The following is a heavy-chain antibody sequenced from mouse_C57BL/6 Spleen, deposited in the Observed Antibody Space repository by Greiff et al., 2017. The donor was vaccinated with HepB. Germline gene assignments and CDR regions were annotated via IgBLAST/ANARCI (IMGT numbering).Heavy chain of an antibody. CDR3: ARGRGSSYVSFDYFDY. Sequence: QVQLQQSGAELARPGASVKMSCKASGYTFTSYTMHWVKQRPGQGLEWIGYINPSSGYTKYNQKFKDKATLTADKSSSTAYMKLSSLTSEDSAVYYCARGRGSSYVSFDYFDYWGQGTTLTVSS. D-gene: IGHD1-1*01. J-gene: IGHJ2*01. V-gene: IGHV1-4*01. CDR1: GYTFTSYT. CDR2: INPSSGYT.